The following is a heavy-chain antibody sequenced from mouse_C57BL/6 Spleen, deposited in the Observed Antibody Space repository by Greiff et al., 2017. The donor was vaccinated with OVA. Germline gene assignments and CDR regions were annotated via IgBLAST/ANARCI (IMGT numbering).Heavy chain of an antibody. CDR1: GFTFSSYT. Sequence: EVKLVESGGGLVKPGGSLKLSCAASGFTFSSYTMSWVRQTPEKRLEWVATISGGGGNTYYPDSVKGRFTISRDNAKNTLYLQMSSLRSEDTALYYCAGRSYWWFDVWGTGTTVTVSS. CDR3: AGRSYWWFDV. CDR2: ISGGGGNT. V-gene: IGHV5-9*01. J-gene: IGHJ1*03.